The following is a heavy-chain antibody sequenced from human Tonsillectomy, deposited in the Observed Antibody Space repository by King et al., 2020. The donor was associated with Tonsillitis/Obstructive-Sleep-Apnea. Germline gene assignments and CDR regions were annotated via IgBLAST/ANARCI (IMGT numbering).Heavy chain of an antibody. J-gene: IGHJ4*02. CDR3: ARDHDWSFDY. CDR2: ISTSTI. Sequence: VQLVQSGGGLVQPGGSLRLSCAASGFTFSRYSMNWVRQAPGKGLEWVSYISTSTISYADSVKGRFTISRDNAKNSLYLQMDSLRDEDTALYYCARDHDWSFDYWGQGTLVTVSS. V-gene: IGHV3-48*02. CDR1: GFTFSRYS. D-gene: IGHD3-9*01.